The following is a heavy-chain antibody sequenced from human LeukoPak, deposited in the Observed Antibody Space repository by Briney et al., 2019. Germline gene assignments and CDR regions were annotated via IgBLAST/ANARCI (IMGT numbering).Heavy chain of an antibody. D-gene: IGHD3-22*01. V-gene: IGHV3-64D*06. CDR2: ISSNGGST. CDR1: GFTFSSYA. CDR3: VKGNLYYYDSSGPDY. J-gene: IGHJ4*02. Sequence: GGSLKLSCSASGFTFSSYAMHWVRQAPGKGLEYVSAISSNGGSTYYADSVKGRFTISRDNSKNTLYLQMSSLRAEDTAVYYCVKGNLYYYDSSGPDYWGQGTLVTVSS.